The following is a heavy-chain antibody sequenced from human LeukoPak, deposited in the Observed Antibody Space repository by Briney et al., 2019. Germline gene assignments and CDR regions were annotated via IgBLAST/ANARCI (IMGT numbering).Heavy chain of an antibody. V-gene: IGHV4-38-2*02. CDR2: IYHRGKT. Sequence: SETLSLTRTVSGYSISSSYSWGWIRQSPGKGLEWVGTIYHRGKTYYNPSLQSRLTVSIDTSKNQFSLKLSSVTAADTAVYYCARAPGAALDWGQGTLVTVSS. D-gene: IGHD2-15*01. CDR1: GYSISSSYS. CDR3: ARAPGAALD. J-gene: IGHJ4*02.